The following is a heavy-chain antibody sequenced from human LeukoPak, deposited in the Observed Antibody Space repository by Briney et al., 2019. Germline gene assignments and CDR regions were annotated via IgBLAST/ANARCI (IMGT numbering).Heavy chain of an antibody. J-gene: IGHJ4*02. Sequence: SETLSLTCAVYGGSFSGYYWSWIRQPPGKGLEWIGEINHSGSTNYNPSLKSRVTISVDTSKNQFPLKLSSVTAADTAVYYCARMYGSESYHEDYWGQGTLVTVSS. CDR2: INHSGST. D-gene: IGHD3-10*01. CDR3: ARMYGSESYHEDY. V-gene: IGHV4-34*01. CDR1: GGSFSGYY.